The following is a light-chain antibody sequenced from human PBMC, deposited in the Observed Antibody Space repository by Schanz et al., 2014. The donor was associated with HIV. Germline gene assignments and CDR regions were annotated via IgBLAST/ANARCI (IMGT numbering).Light chain of an antibody. CDR2: DAS. Sequence: EIVLTQSPGTLSLSPGERATLSCRASQSVSSYLAWYQQKPGQAPRLLIYDASNRATGIPARFSGSGSGTDFTLTISSLEPEDFAVYYCQQYNNWPPLTFGGGTKVEIK. CDR1: QSVSSY. CDR3: QQYNNWPPLT. J-gene: IGKJ4*01. V-gene: IGKV3-11*01.